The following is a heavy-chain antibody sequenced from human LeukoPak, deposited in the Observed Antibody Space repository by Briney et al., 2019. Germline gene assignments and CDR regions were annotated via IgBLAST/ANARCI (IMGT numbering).Heavy chain of an antibody. Sequence: GGSLRLSCAASGFTFSSYAMSWVRQAPGKGLEWVSAISGSGGSTYYADSVKGRFTISRDNSKNTLCLQMNSLRAEDTAVYYCAKAVSGSSTSCYDYWGQGTLVTVSS. CDR2: ISGSGGST. J-gene: IGHJ4*02. CDR3: AKAVSGSSTSCYDY. V-gene: IGHV3-23*01. D-gene: IGHD2-2*01. CDR1: GFTFSSYA.